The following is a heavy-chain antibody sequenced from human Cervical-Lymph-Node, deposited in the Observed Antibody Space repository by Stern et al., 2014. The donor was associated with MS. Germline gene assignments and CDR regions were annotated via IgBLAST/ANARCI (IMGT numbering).Heavy chain of an antibody. V-gene: IGHV1-18*01. CDR3: ARDIYCSGGTCYFEFFDY. Sequence: QVQLVQSGAEVKKPGASVKVSCRASGYTFTSYGISWGRQAPGQGLEGMGRIRNYNGNTNIDQKFQGRVTMTQDTSNNTDSKEPRSLITDDTAVYYCARDIYCSGGTCYFEFFDYWGQGTLVAVS. J-gene: IGHJ4*02. D-gene: IGHD2-15*01. CDR1: GYTFTSYG. CDR2: IRNYNGNT.